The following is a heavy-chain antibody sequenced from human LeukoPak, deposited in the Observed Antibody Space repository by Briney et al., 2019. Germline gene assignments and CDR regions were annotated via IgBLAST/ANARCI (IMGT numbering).Heavy chain of an antibody. CDR2: MYYSGST. J-gene: IGHJ4*02. CDR1: GDSISSYY. D-gene: IGHD1-1*01. CDR3: ARDYNPTNF. V-gene: IGHV4-59*01. Sequence: SETLSLTCTVSGDSISSYYWSWIRQPPGKGLEWIGHMYYSGSTSYNPSLKSRVSISVDTSKNQFSLKPSSVTAADTAVYYCARDYNPTNFWGQGTLVTVSS.